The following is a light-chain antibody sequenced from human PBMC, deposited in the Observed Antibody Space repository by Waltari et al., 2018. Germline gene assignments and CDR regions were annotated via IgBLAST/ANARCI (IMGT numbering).Light chain of an antibody. J-gene: IGLJ2*01. Sequence: QSALTQPASVSGSPGQSVTIPCAGSSTDVGFSNYVSWYQHHPGKGPKLVIYDVDKRPSGVPNRFSGSKSGNTASLTISGLQAEDEADYYCSSYTNSPLLFGGGTKLTVL. CDR2: DVD. CDR3: SSYTNSPLL. CDR1: STDVGFSNY. V-gene: IGLV2-14*03.